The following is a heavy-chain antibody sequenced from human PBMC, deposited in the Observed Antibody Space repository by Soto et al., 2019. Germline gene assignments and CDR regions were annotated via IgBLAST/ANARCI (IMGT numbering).Heavy chain of an antibody. CDR2: IIPIFGTA. D-gene: IGHD6-13*01. CDR3: ARDRCNSSSFNWFDP. V-gene: IGHV1-69*06. CDR1: GGTFSSYA. J-gene: IGHJ5*02. Sequence: QVQLVQSGAEVKKPGSSAKVSCKASGGTFSSYAISWVRQAPGQGLEWMGGIIPIFGTANSAQKFQGRVTITADKSTSTAYMELSSLRSEDTDVYYCARDRCNSSSFNWFDPWGQGTLVTVSS.